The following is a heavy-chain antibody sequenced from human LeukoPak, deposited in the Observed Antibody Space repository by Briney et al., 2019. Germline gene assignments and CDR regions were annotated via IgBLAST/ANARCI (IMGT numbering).Heavy chain of an antibody. D-gene: IGHD3-22*01. CDR3: ARHGRPLMAMIVERGMDV. CDR2: IYHSGST. Sequence: PSETLSLTCTVSGYSICSGYYWGWIRQPPGKGLEWIGSIYHSGSTYYNPSLKSRVTISVDTSKNQFSLKLSSVTAADTAVYYCARHGRPLMAMIVERGMDVWGQGTTVTVSS. V-gene: IGHV4-38-2*02. CDR1: GYSICSGYY. J-gene: IGHJ6*02.